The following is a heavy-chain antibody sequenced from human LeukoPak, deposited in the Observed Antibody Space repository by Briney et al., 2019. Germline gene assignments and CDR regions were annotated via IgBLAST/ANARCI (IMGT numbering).Heavy chain of an antibody. J-gene: IGHJ4*02. CDR1: GYTFTRFG. Sequence: ASVKVSCKASGYTFTRFGISWVRQAPGQGLEWMGWISAYNGNTNYAQKVQGRVTMTTDTSTSTAFMELRSLRSDDTAVYYCARHYDTTGTTWFDYWGQGTLVTVSS. CDR3: ARHYDTTGTTWFDY. V-gene: IGHV1-18*01. CDR2: ISAYNGNT. D-gene: IGHD1-1*01.